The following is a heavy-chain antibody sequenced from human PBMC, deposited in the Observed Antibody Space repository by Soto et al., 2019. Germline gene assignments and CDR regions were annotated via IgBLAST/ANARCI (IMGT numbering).Heavy chain of an antibody. CDR2: ISAHNGNT. V-gene: IGHV1-18*01. Sequence: QIHLVQSGAEVKKPGASVKVSCKGSGYGFTTYGITWVRQAPGQGLVWMAWISAHNGNTNYAQNLQGRVTVTRDASTSTAYMELRSLRSDDTAVYYCARGRYGDYWGQGALVTVSS. CDR1: GYGFTTYG. D-gene: IGHD1-1*01. CDR3: ARGRYGDY. J-gene: IGHJ4*02.